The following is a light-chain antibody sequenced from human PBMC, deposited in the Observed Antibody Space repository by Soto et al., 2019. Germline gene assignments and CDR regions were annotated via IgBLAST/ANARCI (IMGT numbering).Light chain of an antibody. CDR2: GAS. CDR3: QQYGGSPWT. CDR1: QSVSSNY. V-gene: IGKV3-20*01. Sequence: IVLTQSPGTLSLSPGERSTLSCISSQSVSSNYLAWYQQKPGQAPRLLIYGASSRAAGIPDRFSGSGSGTDFTLTISRLEPEDFAVYYCQQYGGSPWTFGQGTKVDIK. J-gene: IGKJ1*01.